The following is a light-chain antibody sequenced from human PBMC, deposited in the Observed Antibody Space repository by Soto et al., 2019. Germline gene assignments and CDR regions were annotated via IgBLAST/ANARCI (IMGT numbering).Light chain of an antibody. CDR1: QSLNTY. Sequence: EIVLTQSPATLSLSPGERATLSCRASQSLNTYLAWYQQKPGQSPRLLIYDASNRATGIPARFSGSGSGTDFTLTISGLEPEDFAVYYCQQRSNWPLPFGQGTKLDIK. V-gene: IGKV3-11*01. J-gene: IGKJ1*01. CDR2: DAS. CDR3: QQRSNWPLP.